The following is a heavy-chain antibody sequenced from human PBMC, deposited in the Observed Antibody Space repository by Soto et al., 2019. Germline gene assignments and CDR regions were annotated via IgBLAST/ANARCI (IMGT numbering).Heavy chain of an antibody. CDR1: GYTFTSYD. D-gene: IGHD2-21*01. CDR3: ARGRRIAGGYAWFDP. J-gene: IGHJ5*02. Sequence: ASVKVSCKASGYTFTSYDINWVRQATGQGLEWMGWMNPNSGNTGYAQKFQGRVTMTRNTSISTAYMELSSLRSEDTAVYYCARGRRIAGGYAWFDPWGQGTLVTVSS. V-gene: IGHV1-8*01. CDR2: MNPNSGNT.